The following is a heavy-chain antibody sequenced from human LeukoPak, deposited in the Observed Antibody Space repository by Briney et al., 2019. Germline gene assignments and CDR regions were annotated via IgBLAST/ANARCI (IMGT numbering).Heavy chain of an antibody. V-gene: IGHV3-48*01. CDR3: VGDQGRVWGYYGY. D-gene: IGHD4-17*01. Sequence: GGSLRLSCAASGFTFSSYSMNWVRQAPGKGLEWVSYISYGSTTRDYADSVKGRFTISRDDAENSLYLQMNSLRAEDTAVYYCVGDQGRVWGYYGYWGQGTLVTVSS. J-gene: IGHJ4*02. CDR2: ISYGSTTR. CDR1: GFTFSSYS.